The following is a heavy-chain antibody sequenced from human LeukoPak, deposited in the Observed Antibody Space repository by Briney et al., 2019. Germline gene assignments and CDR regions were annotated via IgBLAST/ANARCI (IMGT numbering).Heavy chain of an antibody. V-gene: IGHV3-7*03. J-gene: IGHJ6*02. CDR1: GFSFSSYY. CDR3: TRDLAAVPGPRMDV. D-gene: IGHD6-19*01. CDR2: INPDGNER. Sequence: GGSLRLSCAASGFSFSSYYMSWVRQAPGKGLEWVALINPDGNERYYVDSVKGRFTISRDNAMNSLYLQMDSLGDDDTAMYFCTRDLAAVPGPRMDVWGQGTTVTVSS.